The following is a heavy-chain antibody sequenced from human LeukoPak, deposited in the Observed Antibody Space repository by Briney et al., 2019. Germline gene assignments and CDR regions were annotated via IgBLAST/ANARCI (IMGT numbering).Heavy chain of an antibody. CDR2: INHSGST. CDR1: GGSFSGYY. J-gene: IGHJ3*02. CDR3: ARGAGIAAAGFLLRAFDI. D-gene: IGHD6-13*01. V-gene: IGHV4-34*01. Sequence: PSETLSLTCAVYGGSFSGYYWSWIRQPPGKGLEWIGEINHSGSTNYNPSLKSRVTISVDTSKNQFSLKLSSVTAADTAVYYCARGAGIAAAGFLLRAFDIWGQGTMVTVSS.